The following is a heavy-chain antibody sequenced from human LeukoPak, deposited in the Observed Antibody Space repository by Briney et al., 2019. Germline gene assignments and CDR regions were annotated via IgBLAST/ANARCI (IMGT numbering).Heavy chain of an antibody. CDR2: ISSSSSYI. Sequence: GGSLRLSCAASGFTFSSYSMNWVRQAPGKGLEWVSSISSSSSYIYYADSVKGRFTISRDNAKNSLYLQMNSLRAEDTAVYYCAREGANVLRFLEWPYYFDYWGQGTLVTVSS. D-gene: IGHD3-3*01. CDR1: GFTFSSYS. J-gene: IGHJ4*02. V-gene: IGHV3-21*01. CDR3: AREGANVLRFLEWPYYFDY.